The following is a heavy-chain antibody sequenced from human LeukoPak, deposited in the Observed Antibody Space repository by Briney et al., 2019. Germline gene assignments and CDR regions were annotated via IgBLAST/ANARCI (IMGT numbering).Heavy chain of an antibody. CDR3: ARANVVTAIDY. CDR2: IYYSGST. J-gene: IGHJ4*02. D-gene: IGHD2-21*02. Sequence: PSETLSLTCIVSGGSITSNTYFWDWIRQTPGKGLEWIGSIYYSGSTYYNPSLKSRVTISLDTSKNQFSVKLSSVTAADTAVYYGARANVVTAIDYWGQGTLVTVSS. V-gene: IGHV4-39*07. CDR1: GGSITSNTYF.